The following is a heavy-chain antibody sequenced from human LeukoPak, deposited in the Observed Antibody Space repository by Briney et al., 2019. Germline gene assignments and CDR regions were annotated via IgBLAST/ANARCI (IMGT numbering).Heavy chain of an antibody. CDR1: GGTFSSYA. D-gene: IGHD7-27*01. V-gene: IGHV1-69*05. CDR3: ARGRPTNLGGIY. J-gene: IGHJ4*02. Sequence: SVKVSCKASGGTFSSYAISWVRQAPGQGLEWMGGIIPIFGTANYAQKFQGRVTITTDESTSTAYMELSSLRSEDTGVYYCARGRPTNLGGIYWGQGTLVTVSS. CDR2: IIPIFGTA.